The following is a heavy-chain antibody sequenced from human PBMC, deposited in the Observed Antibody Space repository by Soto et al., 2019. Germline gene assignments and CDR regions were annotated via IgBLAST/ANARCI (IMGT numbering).Heavy chain of an antibody. CDR2: IWYDGSNK. V-gene: IGHV3-33*01. CDR1: GFTFSSYG. J-gene: IGHJ6*02. CDR3: ARVPVDTAMVSYYYYGMDV. D-gene: IGHD5-18*01. Sequence: QVQLVESGGGVVQPGRSLRLSCAASGFTFSSYGMHWVRQAPGKGLEWVAVIWYDGSNKYYADSVKGRFTISRDNSKNTLYLQMNSLRAEDTAVYYCARVPVDTAMVSYYYYGMDVWGQGTTVTVSS.